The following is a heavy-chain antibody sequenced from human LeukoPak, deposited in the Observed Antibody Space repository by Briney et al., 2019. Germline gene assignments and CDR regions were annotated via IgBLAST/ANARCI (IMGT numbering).Heavy chain of an antibody. J-gene: IGHJ4*02. CDR3: ARQDGRALYYFDY. Sequence: GDSLKISCKGSGYSLTPYWIGWVRQMPGKGLEWMGIIYPADSDTRYSPSFQGQVTISVDKSISTAYLQWSSLKASDTAIYYCARQDGRALYYFDYWGQGTLVTVSS. CDR2: IYPADSDT. CDR1: GYSLTPYW. V-gene: IGHV5-51*01. D-gene: IGHD5-24*01.